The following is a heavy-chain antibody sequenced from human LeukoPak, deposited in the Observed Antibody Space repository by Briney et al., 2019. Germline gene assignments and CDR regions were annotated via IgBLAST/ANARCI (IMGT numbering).Heavy chain of an antibody. J-gene: IGHJ3*02. CDR1: GGSISSSSYY. CDR2: IYYSGST. Sequence: SETLSLTCTVSGGSISSSSYYWGWLRQPPGKGLEWIGSIYYSGSTYYNPSLKSRVTISVDTSKNQFSLKLSSVTAADTAVYYCARFDRDHYYDSRAFDIWGQGTMVTVSS. D-gene: IGHD3-22*01. CDR3: ARFDRDHYYDSRAFDI. V-gene: IGHV4-39*07.